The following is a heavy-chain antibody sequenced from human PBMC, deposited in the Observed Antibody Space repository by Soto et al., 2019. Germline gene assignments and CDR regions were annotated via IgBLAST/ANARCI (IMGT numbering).Heavy chain of an antibody. CDR1: GGSISNYY. CDR2: IYTSGST. D-gene: IGHD5-18*01. CDR3: SRDVQSGYSYGYDWIDL. V-gene: IGHV4-4*07. J-gene: IGHJ5*02. Sequence: SETLSLTCTVSGGSISNYYWNWIRQPAGEGLEWIGRIYTSGSTNYNPSLKSRVTMSVDTSTNQFSLKLGSVTAADTAVYYCSRDVQSGYSYGYDWIDLWGQGTLVTVSS.